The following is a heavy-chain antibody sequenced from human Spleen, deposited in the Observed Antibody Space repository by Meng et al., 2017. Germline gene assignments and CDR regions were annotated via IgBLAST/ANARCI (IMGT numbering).Heavy chain of an antibody. CDR2: IYYSGTT. V-gene: IGHV4-31*03. Sequence: QVQLQESGPGLVKPSQTLSLTCTVSGGSISSGGHYWTWIRQHPGKGLEWIGNIYYSGTTYFNPSLRSRLTISVDTSKKQFSLKLSSVTAADTAVYYCARQTNSWFFDFWGLGTLVTVSS. J-gene: IGHJ4*02. CDR1: GGSISSGGHY. CDR3: ARQTNSWFFDF. D-gene: IGHD6-13*01.